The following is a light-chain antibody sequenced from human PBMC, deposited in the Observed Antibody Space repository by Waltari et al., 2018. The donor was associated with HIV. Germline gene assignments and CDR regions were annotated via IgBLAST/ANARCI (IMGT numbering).Light chain of an antibody. Sequence: QSVLTQPPSASGTPGQRVTISCSGRSSNTGSNTVNWYQQFPGTAPKLLIYSNKHRPSGVLDRFSGSKSGTSASLAISGLQSEDEADYYCAVWDDSLNVWVFGGGTKLTVL. CDR3: AVWDDSLNVWV. V-gene: IGLV1-44*01. CDR2: SNK. CDR1: SSNTGSNT. J-gene: IGLJ3*02.